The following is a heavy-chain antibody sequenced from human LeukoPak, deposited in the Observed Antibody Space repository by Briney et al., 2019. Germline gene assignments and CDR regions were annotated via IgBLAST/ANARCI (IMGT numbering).Heavy chain of an antibody. V-gene: IGHV4-4*07. J-gene: IGHJ3*02. D-gene: IGHD3-22*01. CDR1: GGSISSYY. CDR3: ARDGYDSSGSDAFDI. CDR2: IYTSGST. Sequence: SETLSLTCTVSGGSISSYYWSWIRQPAGKGLEWIGRIYTSGSTNYNPSLKSRVTMSVDTSKNQFSLKLSSVTAADTAVYYCARDGYDSSGSDAFDIWGQGTMVTVSS.